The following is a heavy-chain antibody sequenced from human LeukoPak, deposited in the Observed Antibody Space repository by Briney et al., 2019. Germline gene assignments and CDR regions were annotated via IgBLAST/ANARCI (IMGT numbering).Heavy chain of an antibody. V-gene: IGHV3-48*03. Sequence: GGSLRLSCAASGFTFSSYEMNWVRQAPGKGLEWVSYISSSGSTIYYADSVEGRFTISRDNSKNTVHLQMDSLRAEDSAVYYCAKNAGYSYGLYYFDYWGQGTLVTVSS. D-gene: IGHD5-18*01. CDR1: GFTFSSYE. CDR3: AKNAGYSYGLYYFDY. J-gene: IGHJ4*02. CDR2: ISSSGSTI.